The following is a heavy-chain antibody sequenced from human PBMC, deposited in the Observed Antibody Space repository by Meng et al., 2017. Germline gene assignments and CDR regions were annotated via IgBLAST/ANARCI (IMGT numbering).Heavy chain of an antibody. D-gene: IGHD1-7*01. CDR3: VRKIGGTTNFDL. Sequence: EVRLVESGGGLVQPGGSLRLSCAASGFTFSTYGMHWVRQVTGKGLEGVSAISIGGDIFYAGSVEGRFTISRENAKNSVYLQMNSLRDGDTAVYYCVRKIGGTTNFDLWGRGTLVTVSS. CDR2: ISIGGDI. J-gene: IGHJ2*01. V-gene: IGHV3-13*01. CDR1: GFTFSTYG.